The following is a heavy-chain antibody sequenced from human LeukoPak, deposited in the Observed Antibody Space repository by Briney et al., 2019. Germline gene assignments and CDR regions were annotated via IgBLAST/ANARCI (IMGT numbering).Heavy chain of an antibody. Sequence: PGGSLRLSCAASGFIFSSYAMTWVRQAPGKGLEWVSSISGSGGTTYYADSVKGRFTISRDNSKNTLYLQMNSLRAEDTAVYYCAKDNAGRRRITMVRGVTAFDYWGQGTLVTVSS. CDR1: GFIFSSYA. CDR3: AKDNAGRRRITMVRGVTAFDY. V-gene: IGHV3-23*01. CDR2: ISGSGGTT. J-gene: IGHJ4*02. D-gene: IGHD3-10*01.